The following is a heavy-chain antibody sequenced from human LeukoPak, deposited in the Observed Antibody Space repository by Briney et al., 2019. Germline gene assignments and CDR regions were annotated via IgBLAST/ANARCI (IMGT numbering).Heavy chain of an antibody. D-gene: IGHD2-15*01. CDR1: GGSISSSSYY. CDR3: ARDVVVVAAIYYYYGMDV. V-gene: IGHV4-39*07. Sequence: SETLSLTCTVSGGSISSSSYYWGWIRQPPGKGLEWIGSIYYSGSTYYNPFLKSRVTISVDTSKNQFSLKLSSVTAADTAVYYCARDVVVVAAIYYYYGMDVWGQGTTVTVSS. J-gene: IGHJ6*02. CDR2: IYYSGST.